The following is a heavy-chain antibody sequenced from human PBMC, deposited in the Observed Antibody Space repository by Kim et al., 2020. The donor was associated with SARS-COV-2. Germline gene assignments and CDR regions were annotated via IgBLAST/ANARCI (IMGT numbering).Heavy chain of an antibody. J-gene: IGHJ6*02. Sequence: KARFTHSRYTAKNQLYLQMNSLRAEDTAVYYCARRQVPDDYFYAMDGWGQGTTVTVSS. CDR3: ARRQVPDDYFYAMDG. V-gene: IGHV3-48*03.